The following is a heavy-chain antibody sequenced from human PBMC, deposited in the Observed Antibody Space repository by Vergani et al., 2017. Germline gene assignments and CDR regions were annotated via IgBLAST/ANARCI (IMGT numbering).Heavy chain of an antibody. CDR3: ARACGGDCRLAFDI. V-gene: IGHV1-69*01. CDR2: IIPIFGTA. D-gene: IGHD2-21*02. Sequence: QVQLVQSGAEVKKPGSSVKVSCKASGGTFSSYAISWVRPAPGQGLEWMGGIIPIFGTANYAQKFQGRVTITADESPRTAYMELSSLRSEDTAVYYCARACGGDCRLAFDIWGQGTMVTVSS. CDR1: GGTFSSYA. J-gene: IGHJ3*02.